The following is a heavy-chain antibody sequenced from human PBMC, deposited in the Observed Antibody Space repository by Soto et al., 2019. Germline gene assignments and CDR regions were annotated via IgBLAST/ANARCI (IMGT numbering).Heavy chain of an antibody. V-gene: IGHV3-15*01. J-gene: IGHJ4*02. CDR2: IKSKADGGST. Sequence: GGSLRLSCSVSEFTFANAWSSWVRQAPGKGLEWVGRIKSKADGGSTDYAAPVKGRFTISRDESQNTPYLQMNSLKTEDTAVYYCTSLYYGHWGQGTLVNVSS. D-gene: IGHD4-17*01. CDR1: EFTFANAW. CDR3: TSLYYGH.